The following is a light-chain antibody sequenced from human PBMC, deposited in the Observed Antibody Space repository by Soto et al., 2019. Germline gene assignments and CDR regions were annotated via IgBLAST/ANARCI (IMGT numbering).Light chain of an antibody. J-gene: IGKJ2*01. Sequence: EIVLTQSPATLSLSPGERATLSCRASQSVSSYLAWYQQKPGQAHRLLIYDASNRATGITARFSGSGSGTDFPLTISSLEPEDFAVYYCQQRSNWPTFGQGTKLEIK. CDR3: QQRSNWPT. V-gene: IGKV3-11*01. CDR1: QSVSSY. CDR2: DAS.